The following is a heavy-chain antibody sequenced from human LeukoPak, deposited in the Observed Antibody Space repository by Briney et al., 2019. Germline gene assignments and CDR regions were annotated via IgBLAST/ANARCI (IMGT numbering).Heavy chain of an antibody. J-gene: IGHJ4*02. CDR3: ARDLVGATMSFDY. V-gene: IGHV4-39*07. D-gene: IGHD1-26*01. CDR1: GVSISSSSYY. CDR2: IYYSGST. Sequence: SETLSLTCTVSGVSISSSSYYWGWIRQPPGKGLEWIGSIYYSGSTYYNPSLKSRVTISVDTSRNQFSLKVSSVTAADTAVYYCARDLVGATMSFDYWGQGTLVTVSS.